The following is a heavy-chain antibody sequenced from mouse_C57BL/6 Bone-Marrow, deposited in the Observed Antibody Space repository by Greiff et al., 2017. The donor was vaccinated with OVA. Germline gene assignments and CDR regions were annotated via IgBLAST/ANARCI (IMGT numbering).Heavy chain of an antibody. CDR3: ARAPPDY. Sequence: EVKVVESGGGLVKPGGSLKLSCAASGFTFSSYAMSWVRQTPEKRLEWVATISDGGSYTYYPDNVKGRFTISRDNAKNNLYLQMSHLKSEDTAMYYCARAPPDYWGQGTTLTVSS. V-gene: IGHV5-4*03. J-gene: IGHJ2*01. CDR2: ISDGGSYT. CDR1: GFTFSSYA.